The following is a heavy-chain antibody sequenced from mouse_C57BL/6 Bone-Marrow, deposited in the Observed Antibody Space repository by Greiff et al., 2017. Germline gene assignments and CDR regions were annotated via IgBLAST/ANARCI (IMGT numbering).Heavy chain of an antibody. D-gene: IGHD2-4*01. CDR2: ISSGGSYT. V-gene: IGHV5-6*01. CDR1: GFTFSSYG. Sequence: EVKLMESGGDLVKPGGSLKLSCAASGFTFSSYGMSWVRQTPDKRLEWVATISSGGSYTYYPDSVKGRFTISRDNAKNTLYLQMSSLKSEDTAMYYGARHGDYYDYAWFAYWGQGTLVTVSA. J-gene: IGHJ3*01. CDR3: ARHGDYYDYAWFAY.